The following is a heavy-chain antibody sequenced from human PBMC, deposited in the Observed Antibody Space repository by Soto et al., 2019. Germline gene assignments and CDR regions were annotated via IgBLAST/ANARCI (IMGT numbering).Heavy chain of an antibody. CDR2: LSSCGNLI. J-gene: IGHJ4*02. CDR1: GFTFRDYY. D-gene: IGHD3-10*01. V-gene: IGHV3-11*01. Sequence: QVQLVESGGGLVMTGGSLRMVCDASGFTFRDYYMGWVRLAPGKGLEWVSYLSSCGNLISYAVSVQGRFPISRDNAKNSVYRQTNSLRAEDPARYLCAEMGSENYDDPGFSWGQGTPVTVPS. CDR3: AEMGSENYDDPGFS.